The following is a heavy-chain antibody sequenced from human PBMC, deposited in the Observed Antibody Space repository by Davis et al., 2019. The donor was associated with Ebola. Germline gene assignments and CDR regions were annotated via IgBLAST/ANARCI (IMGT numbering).Heavy chain of an antibody. D-gene: IGHD2/OR15-2a*01. V-gene: IGHV3-74*01. J-gene: IGHJ3*02. CDR1: GFTFSSYW. CDR3: AKDPSNIWFDT. CDR2: INSDGR. Sequence: HTGGSLRLSCEASGFTFSSYWMHWVRQAPGKGLVWVSHINSDGRSYADSVKGRFTISRDNAKNTLYLQMNGLRVEDTAIYYCAKDPSNIWFDTWGQGTMVTVSS.